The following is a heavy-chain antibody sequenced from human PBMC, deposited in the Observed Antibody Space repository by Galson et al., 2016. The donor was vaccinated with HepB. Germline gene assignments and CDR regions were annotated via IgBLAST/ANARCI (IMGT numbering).Heavy chain of an antibody. CDR1: SLSGYS. D-gene: IGHD3-10*01. CDR3: ARGFWFGESDEL. Sequence: SETLSLTCAGSLSGYSWSWIRQPPGKGLEWIGEINRLGGTNYNPSLQSRVTVSVDRSKNQFSLRMYSVTAADTAVYYCARGFWFGESDELWGQGSLVTVSS. CDR2: INRLGGT. J-gene: IGHJ4*02. V-gene: IGHV4-34*01.